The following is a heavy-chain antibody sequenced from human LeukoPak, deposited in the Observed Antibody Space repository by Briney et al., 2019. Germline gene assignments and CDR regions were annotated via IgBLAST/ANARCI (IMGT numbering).Heavy chain of an antibody. V-gene: IGHV4-30-4*01. D-gene: IGHD2-2*01. CDR1: GGSISSGDYY. CDR3: ARSSSTRRSKSYYGMDV. J-gene: IGHJ6*02. CDR2: IYYSGST. Sequence: SQTLSLTCTVSGGSISSGDYYWSWVRQPPGKGLEWIGSIYYSGSTYYNPSLKSRVTISVDTSKNQFSLKLSSVTAADTAVYYCARSSSTRRSKSYYGMDVWGQGTTVTVSS.